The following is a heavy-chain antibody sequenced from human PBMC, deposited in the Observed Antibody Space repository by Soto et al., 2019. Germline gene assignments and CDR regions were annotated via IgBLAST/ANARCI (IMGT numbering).Heavy chain of an antibody. J-gene: IGHJ4*02. CDR3: GEPPRTAAGVS. V-gene: IGHV3-53*05. Sequence: GGSLRLSCVASGFTVSSSYITWVRQAAGKGLEWVSVIYSAGSTYYADSVKGRFTISRDNSKNTVYLQMSSLRSEDTAMYYCGEPPRTAAGVSWGQGMLVTVSS. CDR2: IYSAGST. D-gene: IGHD6-13*01. CDR1: GFTVSSSY.